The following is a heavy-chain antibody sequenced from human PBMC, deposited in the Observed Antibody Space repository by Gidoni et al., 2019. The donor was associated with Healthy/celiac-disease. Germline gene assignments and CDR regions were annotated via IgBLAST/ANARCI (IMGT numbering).Heavy chain of an antibody. CDR3: AKDLTGYSYGTDAFDI. CDR1: GFPFDDYA. J-gene: IGHJ3*02. Sequence: EVQLVESGGGLVQPGRSLRLSCAASGFPFDDYAMHWVRQAPGKGLEWVSGISWNSGSIVYADSVKGRFTISRDNAKNSLYLQMNSLRAEDTALYYCAKDLTGYSYGTDAFDIWGQGTMVTVSS. V-gene: IGHV3-9*01. D-gene: IGHD5-18*01. CDR2: ISWNSGSI.